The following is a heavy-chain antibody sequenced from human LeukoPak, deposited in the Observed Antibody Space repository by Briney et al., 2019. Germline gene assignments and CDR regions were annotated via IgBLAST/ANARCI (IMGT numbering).Heavy chain of an antibody. J-gene: IGHJ3*02. D-gene: IGHD3-22*01. Sequence: ASVTVSFKASGYTFTSYGISWVRQTPGQGLERMGWISGYNGNTNYAQKLQGRVTMTTDTSTSTAYMELRSLRSDDTAVYCCARRNIVVITSDAFDIWGQGTMVTVSS. CDR1: GYTFTSYG. V-gene: IGHV1-18*01. CDR3: ARRNIVVITSDAFDI. CDR2: ISGYNGNT.